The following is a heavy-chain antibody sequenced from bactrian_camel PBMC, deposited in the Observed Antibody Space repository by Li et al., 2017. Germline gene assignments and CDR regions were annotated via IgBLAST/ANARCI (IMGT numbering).Heavy chain of an antibody. V-gene: IGHV3S63*01. CDR1: GFTLDDGE. CDR2: ISSDGST. Sequence: HVQLVESGGGSVQAGGSLTLSCTASGFTLDDGEMAWFRQAPGNKCELVSTISSDGSTYYADAVKGLFTISRDNAKNTVYLRMNSLKSEDTALYYCASTIGWTLSEYNYWGQGTQVTVS. J-gene: IGHJ4*01. D-gene: IGHD2*01. CDR3: ASTIGWTLSEYNY.